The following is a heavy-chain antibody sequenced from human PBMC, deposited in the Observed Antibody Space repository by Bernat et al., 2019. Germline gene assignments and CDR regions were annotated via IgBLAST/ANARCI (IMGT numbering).Heavy chain of an antibody. CDR2: ISSSSSYT. J-gene: IGHJ4*02. Sequence: QVQLVESGGGLVKPGGSLRLSCAASGLTFSDYYMSWIRQAPGKGLEWVSYISSSSSYTNYADSVKGRFTISRDNAKNSLYLQMNSLRAEDTAVYYCARDRAARPGLRPYYFDYWGQGTLVTVSS. CDR3: ARDRAARPGLRPYYFDY. D-gene: IGHD6-6*01. CDR1: GLTFSDYY. V-gene: IGHV3-11*05.